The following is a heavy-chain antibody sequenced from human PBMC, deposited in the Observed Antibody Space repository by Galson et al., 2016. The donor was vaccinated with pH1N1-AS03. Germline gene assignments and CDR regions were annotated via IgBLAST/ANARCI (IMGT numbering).Heavy chain of an antibody. CDR3: ARRVYGDYVNWFDP. CDR1: GGSISSSSYY. CDR2: IYYSGST. J-gene: IGHJ5*02. D-gene: IGHD4-17*01. V-gene: IGHV4-39*01. Sequence: SETLSLTCTVSGGSISSSSYYWGWIRQPPGEGLEWIGSIYYSGSTYYNPSLKSRVTISVDTSKNQFSLKLSSVTAADTAVYYCARRVYGDYVNWFDPWGQGTLVTVSS.